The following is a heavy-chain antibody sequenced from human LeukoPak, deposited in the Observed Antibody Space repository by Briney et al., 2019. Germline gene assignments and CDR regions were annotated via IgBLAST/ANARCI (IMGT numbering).Heavy chain of an antibody. CDR2: INPSGGST. CDR3: ARDRGPSGHSSGCSH. CDR1: GYTFTGYY. Sequence: ASVKVSCKASGYTFTGYYMHWVRQAPGQGLEWMGIINPSGGSTSYAQKFQGRVTMTRDTSTSTVYMELSSLRSEDTAVYYCARDRGPSGHSSGCSHWGQGTLVTVSS. V-gene: IGHV1-46*01. D-gene: IGHD6-19*01. J-gene: IGHJ4*02.